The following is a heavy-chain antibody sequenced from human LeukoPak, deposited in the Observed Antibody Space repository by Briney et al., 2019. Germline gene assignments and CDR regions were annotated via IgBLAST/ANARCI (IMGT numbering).Heavy chain of an antibody. CDR2: IYHTGSN. D-gene: IGHD3-22*01. V-gene: IGHV4-61*03. Sequence: SETLSLTCTVSGGSVSSADYYWTWIRHPPGKALEWIGYIYHTGSNNYKYSLKSRVTISLDTSKNRFSLRLTSMTAADTAVYYCASSIGYYYYGMDVWGQGTTVTVSS. J-gene: IGHJ6*02. CDR3: ASSIGYYYYGMDV. CDR1: GGSVSSADYY.